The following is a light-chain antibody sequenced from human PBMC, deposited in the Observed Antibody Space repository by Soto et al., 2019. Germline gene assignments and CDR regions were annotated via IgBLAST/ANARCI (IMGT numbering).Light chain of an antibody. V-gene: IGLV1-44*01. CDR3: AAWDDSLNAVV. CDR1: SSNIGSNT. CDR2: SNN. Sequence: QSVLTQPPSASGTPGQRVTISCSGSSSNIGSNTVNWYQQLPGTGPKLLIYSNNQRPSGVPDRFSGSKSGTSASLAISGLQSEDEADYYCAAWDDSLNAVVFGGGTKLTVL. J-gene: IGLJ2*01.